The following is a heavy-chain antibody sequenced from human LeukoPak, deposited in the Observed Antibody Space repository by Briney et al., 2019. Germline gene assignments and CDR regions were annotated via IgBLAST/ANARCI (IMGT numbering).Heavy chain of an antibody. V-gene: IGHV3-66*01. J-gene: IGHJ3*02. CDR3: ARDLSGRDFWSGYYSDAFDI. D-gene: IGHD3-3*01. CDR1: GFTVSSNY. CDR2: YYSGGST. Sequence: GGSLRLSCAASGFTVSSNYMSWVRQAPGKGLEWDSVYYSGGSTHYADSLKGRFTISREHSKNTLYLQMNSLRAEDTAVYYCARDLSGRDFWSGYYSDAFDIWGQGTMVTVSS.